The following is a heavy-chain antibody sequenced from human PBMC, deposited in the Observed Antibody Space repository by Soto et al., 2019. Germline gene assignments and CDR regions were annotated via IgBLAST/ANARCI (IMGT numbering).Heavy chain of an antibody. CDR3: AKDYVWGSNRLNNFGH. D-gene: IGHD3-16*02. V-gene: IGHV3-23*01. CDR2: VSGGGDKT. Sequence: EVQLLESGGGLVQPGGSLRLSCAASGFTFSNYAMSWVRQTPGKGLEWVSAVSGGGDKTYYADSVKGRFTISRDSSKNTLHLQMNSLRVEDTALYYCAKDYVWGSNRLNNFGHWGQGTLVTVSS. J-gene: IGHJ4*02. CDR1: GFTFSNYA.